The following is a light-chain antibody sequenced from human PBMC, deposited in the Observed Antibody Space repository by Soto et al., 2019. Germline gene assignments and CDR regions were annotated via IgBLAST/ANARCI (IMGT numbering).Light chain of an antibody. CDR1: QSVGSY. Sequence: EIVMTQSPATLSVSPGERATLSCRASQSVGSYLAWYQQKPGQAPRLLIFGASTRATGIPARFSGSGSGTDFTLSISSLEPEDFAVYYCQQLTDWPPQWTFGQGTKVDIK. V-gene: IGKV3-11*01. CDR3: QQLTDWPPQWT. CDR2: GAS. J-gene: IGKJ1*01.